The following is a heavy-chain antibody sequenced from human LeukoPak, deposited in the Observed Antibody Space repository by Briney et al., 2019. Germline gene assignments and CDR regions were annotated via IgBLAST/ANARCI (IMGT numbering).Heavy chain of an antibody. CDR1: GFTLSSYS. CDR2: IYYSGST. J-gene: IGHJ4*02. D-gene: IGHD6-25*01. Sequence: GSLRLSCAASGFTLSSYSMNWIRQPPGKGLEWIGSIYYSGSTYYNPSLKSRVTISVDKSKNQFSLKLSSVTAADTAVYYCARATAYIAAIDYWGQGTLVTVSS. CDR3: ARATAYIAAIDY. V-gene: IGHV4-38-2*01.